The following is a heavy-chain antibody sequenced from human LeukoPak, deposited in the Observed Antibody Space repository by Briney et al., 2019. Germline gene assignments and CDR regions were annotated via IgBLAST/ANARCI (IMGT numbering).Heavy chain of an antibody. CDR2: IIPILGIA. V-gene: IGHV1-69*04. CDR3: ARDPGGSSGWYQFDY. J-gene: IGHJ4*02. Sequence: SVKVSCKASGGTFGSYGISWVRQAPGQGLEWMGRIIPILGIANYAQKFQGRVTMTRDTSTSTVYMELSSLRSEDTAVYYCARDPGGSSGWYQFDYWGQGTLVTVSS. D-gene: IGHD6-19*01. CDR1: GGTFGSYG.